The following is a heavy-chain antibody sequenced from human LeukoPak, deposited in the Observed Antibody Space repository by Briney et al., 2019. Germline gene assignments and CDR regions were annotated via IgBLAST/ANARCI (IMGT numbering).Heavy chain of an antibody. V-gene: IGHV3-9*01. J-gene: IGHJ4*02. CDR2: ISWNSGSI. D-gene: IGHD3-10*01. CDR3: AREAGYFGSGSLIY. CDR1: GFTFDDYA. Sequence: GGSLRLSCAASGFTFDDYAMHWVRQAPGKGLEWVSGISWNSGSIGYADSVKGRFTISRDNAKNSLYLQMNSLRSDDTAVYYCAREAGYFGSGSLIYWGQGTLVTVSS.